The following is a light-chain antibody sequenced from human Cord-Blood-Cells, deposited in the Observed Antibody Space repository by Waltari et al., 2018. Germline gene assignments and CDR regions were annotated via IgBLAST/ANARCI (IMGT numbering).Light chain of an antibody. CDR1: QSVLYSSNNKNY. CDR3: QQYYSTPIT. V-gene: IGKV4-1*01. Sequence: DIVMTQSPDSLAVSLGERATINCKSSQSVLYSSNNKNYLAWYQQKPGQPPKLLIYWASTRESGVPDRVSGSGSGTDFTLTSSSLQAEDVAVYYCQQYYSTPITFGQGTRLEIK. CDR2: WAS. J-gene: IGKJ5*01.